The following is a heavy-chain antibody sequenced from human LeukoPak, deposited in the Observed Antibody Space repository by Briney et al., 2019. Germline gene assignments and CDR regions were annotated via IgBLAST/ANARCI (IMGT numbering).Heavy chain of an antibody. J-gene: IGHJ4*02. Sequence: GGSLRLSCAASGFTFSSYSMNWVRQAPGKGLEWVSVIYSGGSTYYADSVEGRFTISRDNSKNTLYLQMNSLRAEDTAVYYCARGSYSSSSADYWGQGTLVTVSA. CDR1: GFTFSSYS. CDR3: ARGSYSSSSADY. CDR2: IYSGGST. D-gene: IGHD6-6*01. V-gene: IGHV3-66*01.